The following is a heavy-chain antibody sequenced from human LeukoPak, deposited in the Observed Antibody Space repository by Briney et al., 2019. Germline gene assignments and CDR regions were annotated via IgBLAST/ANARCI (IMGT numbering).Heavy chain of an antibody. CDR3: ARDYGGSSPFDY. V-gene: IGHV1-2*02. Sequence: ASVMVSCKTSGYTFTGYYIHWVRQAPGQGLEWMGWINSNSGGTSYAQKFQGRVTMTRATSVSTAYVELRRLKSDDTAIYYCARDYGGSSPFDYWGQGTLVTVSS. J-gene: IGHJ4*02. D-gene: IGHD4-23*01. CDR1: GYTFTGYY. CDR2: INSNSGGT.